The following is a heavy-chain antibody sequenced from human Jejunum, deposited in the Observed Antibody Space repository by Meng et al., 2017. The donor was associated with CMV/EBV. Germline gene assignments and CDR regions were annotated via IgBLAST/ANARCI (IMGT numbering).Heavy chain of an antibody. J-gene: IGHJ6*02. V-gene: IGHV4-31*02. CDR3: ARTHGGYDVDYSFDV. D-gene: IGHD5-12*01. Sequence: ASITTGGHFGSWVRQRPGKGLEWIGYVYYSGRAFYNPSLKSRVTLSADTSENQLSLRLTSVTAADTAVYYCARTHGGYDVDYSFDVWGQGTTVTVSS. CDR1: ASITTGGHF. CDR2: VYYSGRA.